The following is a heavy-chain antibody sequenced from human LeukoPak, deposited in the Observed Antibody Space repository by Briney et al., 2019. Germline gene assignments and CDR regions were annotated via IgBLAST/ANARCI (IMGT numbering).Heavy chain of an antibody. J-gene: IGHJ6*02. CDR1: GFTFSSYA. CDR2: VSGSGGST. D-gene: IGHD3-10*01. V-gene: IGHV3-23*01. Sequence: GGSLRLSCAASGFTFSSYAMSWVRQAPGGGLEWVSTVSGSGGSTYYADSVKGRFTISRDNSKNTLYLQMNSLRAEDTAVYYCARDPVNHHVHGSYYGMDVWGQGTTVTVSS. CDR3: ARDPVNHHVHGSYYGMDV.